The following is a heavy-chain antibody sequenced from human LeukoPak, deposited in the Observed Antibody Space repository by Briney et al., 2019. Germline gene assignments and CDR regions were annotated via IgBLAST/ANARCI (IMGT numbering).Heavy chain of an antibody. D-gene: IGHD3-22*01. J-gene: IGHJ4*02. CDR1: GFNFDDYV. Sequence: AGGSLRLSCAASGFNFDDYVMSWVRQAPGKGLEWVSGINWNGGSRGYADSVKGRFTISRDNAKSSLYLQMNSLRAEDTALYYCARSRHSYDSSGFPHYWGQGTLVTVSS. CDR3: ARSRHSYDSSGFPHY. V-gene: IGHV3-20*04. CDR2: INWNGGSR.